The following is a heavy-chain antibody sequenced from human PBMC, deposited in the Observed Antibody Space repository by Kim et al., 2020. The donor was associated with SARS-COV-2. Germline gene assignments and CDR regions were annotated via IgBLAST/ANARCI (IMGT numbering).Heavy chain of an antibody. V-gene: IGHV4-59*08. D-gene: IGHD3-9*01. Sequence: SETLSLTCTVSGGSISSYYWSWIRQPPGKGLEWIGYIYYSGSTNYNPSLKSRVTISVDTSKNQFSLKLSSVTAADTAVYYCARGLRYFDWSPAEFDYWGQGTLVTVSS. CDR3: ARGLRYFDWSPAEFDY. CDR1: GGSISSYY. J-gene: IGHJ4*02. CDR2: IYYSGST.